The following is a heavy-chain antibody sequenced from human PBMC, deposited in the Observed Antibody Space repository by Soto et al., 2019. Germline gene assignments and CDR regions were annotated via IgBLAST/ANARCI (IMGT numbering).Heavy chain of an antibody. CDR2: IYYSGST. CDR1: GGSISSGDYY. Sequence: PSETVSLTCTVSGGSISSGDYYWSWIRQPPGKGLEWIGYIYYSGSTYYNPSLKSRVTISVDTSKNQFSLKLSSVTAADTAVYYCASTIAAGGFDPWGQGTLVTVS. J-gene: IGHJ5*02. V-gene: IGHV4-30-4*01. D-gene: IGHD6-13*01. CDR3: ASTIAAGGFDP.